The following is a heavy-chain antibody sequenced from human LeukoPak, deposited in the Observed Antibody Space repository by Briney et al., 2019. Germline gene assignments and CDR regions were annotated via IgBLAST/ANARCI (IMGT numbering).Heavy chain of an antibody. CDR3: AREVGGEQQPGFDP. Sequence: PSETLSLTCTVSGGSISSYYWSWIRQPPGKGLEWIGYIYYSGSTNYNPSLKRRGTISVDTSKNQFSLKLSSVTAADTAVYYCAREVGGEQQPGFDPWGQGTLVTVSS. D-gene: IGHD6-13*01. V-gene: IGHV4-59*01. CDR1: GGSISSYY. CDR2: IYYSGST. J-gene: IGHJ5*02.